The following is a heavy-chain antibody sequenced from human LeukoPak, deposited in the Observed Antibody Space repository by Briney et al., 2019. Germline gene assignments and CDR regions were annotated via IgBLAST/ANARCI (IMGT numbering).Heavy chain of an antibody. CDR2: FDPEDGET. J-gene: IGHJ4*02. CDR1: GYTLTELS. Sequence: ASVKVSYKVSGYTLTELSMHWVRQAPGKGLEWMGGFDPEDGETIYAQKFQGRVTVTEDTSTDTAYMELSSLRSEDTAVYYCAPRSHYYDSSGYYYAFDYWGQGTLVTVSS. V-gene: IGHV1-24*01. D-gene: IGHD3-22*01. CDR3: APRSHYYDSSGYYYAFDY.